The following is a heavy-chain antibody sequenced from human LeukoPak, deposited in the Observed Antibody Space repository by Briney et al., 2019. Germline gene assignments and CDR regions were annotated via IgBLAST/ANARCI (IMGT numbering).Heavy chain of an antibody. J-gene: IGHJ6*04. D-gene: IGHD6-19*01. Sequence: PGGSLRLACAASGFTFSDYYMSWIRQAPGKGLEWVSVIYSGGSTYYADSVKGRFTISRDNSKNTLYLQMNSLRAEDTAVYYCARDIGRSGWFSMDVWGKGTTVTISS. CDR3: ARDIGRSGWFSMDV. CDR2: IYSGGST. CDR1: GFTFSDYY. V-gene: IGHV3-66*01.